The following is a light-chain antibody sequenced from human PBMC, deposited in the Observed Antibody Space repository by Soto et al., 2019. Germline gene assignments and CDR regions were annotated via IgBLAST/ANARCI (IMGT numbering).Light chain of an antibody. J-gene: IGKJ3*01. V-gene: IGKV3-20*01. CDR1: ESVNSNF. CDR3: QHYGSSLIFT. CDR2: ATS. Sequence: EIVLTQSPGTLSLSPGERATLSCRASESVNSNFLAWYQQKPGQGPRLLIYATSGRATGIPDRFSGGGSGTDFTLTISRLEPEDSAVYYCQHYGSSLIFTFGPGTKVEIK.